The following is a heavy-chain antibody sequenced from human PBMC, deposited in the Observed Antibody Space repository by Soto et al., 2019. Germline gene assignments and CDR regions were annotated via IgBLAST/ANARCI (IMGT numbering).Heavy chain of an antibody. D-gene: IGHD3-22*01. CDR2: IYYSGST. J-gene: IGHJ2*01. V-gene: IGHV4-30-4*01. Sequence: QVQLQESGPGLVKPSQTLSLTCTVSGGSISSGDYYWSWIRQPPGKGLEWIGYIYYSGSTYYNPSLKSRVTXXVXTXXNQFSLKLSSVTAADTAVYYCARDATDSPDWYFDLWGRGTLVTVSS. CDR1: GGSISSGDYY. CDR3: ARDATDSPDWYFDL.